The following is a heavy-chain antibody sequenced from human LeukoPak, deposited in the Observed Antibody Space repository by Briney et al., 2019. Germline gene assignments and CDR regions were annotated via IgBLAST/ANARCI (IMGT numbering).Heavy chain of an antibody. V-gene: IGHV4-59*05. J-gene: IGHJ4*02. CDR1: GGSVSSYF. CDR3: ASQGGNYFDY. Sequence: PSETLSLTCTVSGGSVSSYFWSWIRQPPGKGLEWIGSIYYSGSTYYNPSLKSRVTISVDTSKNQFSLKLSSVTAADTAVYYCASQGGNYFDYWGQGTLVTVSS. D-gene: IGHD3-16*01. CDR2: IYYSGST.